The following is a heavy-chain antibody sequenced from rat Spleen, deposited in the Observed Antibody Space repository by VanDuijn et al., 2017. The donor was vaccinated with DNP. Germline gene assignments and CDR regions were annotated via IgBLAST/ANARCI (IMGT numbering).Heavy chain of an antibody. V-gene: IGHV5-22*01. J-gene: IGHJ2*01. D-gene: IGHD4-6*01. CDR1: GFTFSDYY. CDR3: ARWADYFDY. CDR2: ISYDGGST. Sequence: EVQLVASGGGFVQPGRSLKLSCAASGFTFSDYYMAWVRQAPTKGLEWVAYISYDGGSTYYGDSVKGRCTISRDNAKSTLYLQMNSLRSEDLATYYCARWADYFDYWGQGVMVTVSS.